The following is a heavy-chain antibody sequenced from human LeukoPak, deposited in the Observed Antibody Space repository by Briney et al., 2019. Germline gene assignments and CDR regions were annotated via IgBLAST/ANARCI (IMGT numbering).Heavy chain of an antibody. J-gene: IGHJ4*02. CDR3: AVTTRELFDY. D-gene: IGHD1-26*01. CDR2: IFYSGST. V-gene: IGHV4-59*01. CDR1: GGSISNYY. Sequence: SETLSLTCAVSGGSISNYYWMWIRQPPGKGLEWIGYIFYSGSTNYNPSLKSRVTISIDTSKNQFSLKLRSVTAADTAVYYCAVTTRELFDYWGQGTLVTVSS.